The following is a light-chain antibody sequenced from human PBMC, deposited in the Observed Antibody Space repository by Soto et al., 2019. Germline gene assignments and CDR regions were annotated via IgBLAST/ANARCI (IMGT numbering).Light chain of an antibody. V-gene: IGLV1-40*01. CDR3: QSYDSSLSHVV. J-gene: IGLJ2*01. Sequence: QFVLTQPPSVSGAPGQRVTIPCTGSSHDIGSYYDVHWYQQLPGTVPKLLIYGDNNRPSGVPDRFSGSKSGTSASLAITGLQAEDEANYYCQSYDSSLSHVVFGGGTKVTAL. CDR1: SHDIGSYYD. CDR2: GDN.